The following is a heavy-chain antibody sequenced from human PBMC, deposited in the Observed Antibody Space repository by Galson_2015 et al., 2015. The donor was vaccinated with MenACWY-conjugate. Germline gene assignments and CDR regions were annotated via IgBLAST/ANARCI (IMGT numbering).Heavy chain of an antibody. D-gene: IGHD5/OR15-5a*01. Sequence: SVKVSCKASGGAFSNYAISWVRQAPGQGLEWTGRIIPFLGVANYAETFQGRVTITAEKSTSTVYMEVTGLRSDDTAVYYCARGRVPVNSVDVIPADFDNWGQGTLVTVSS. V-gene: IGHV1-69*04. CDR3: ARGRVPVNSVDVIPADFDN. CDR1: GGAFSNYA. J-gene: IGHJ4*02. CDR2: IIPFLGVA.